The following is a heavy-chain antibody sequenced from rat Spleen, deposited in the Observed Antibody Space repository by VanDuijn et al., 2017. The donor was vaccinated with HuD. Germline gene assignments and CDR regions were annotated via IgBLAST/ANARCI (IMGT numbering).Heavy chain of an antibody. D-gene: IGHD4-1*01. CDR2: ISFDGTSS. CDR1: GFTFSDYY. J-gene: IGHJ2*01. Sequence: EVQLVESDGGLVQPGGSLKLSCAASGFTFSDYYMAWVRQAPTRGLEWVATISFDGTSSYYRDSVKGRFTISRHYAQNTLYLQMDSLRSEDTATYYCARRFDFDHWGQGVMVTVSS. CDR3: ARRFDFDH. V-gene: IGHV5-29*01.